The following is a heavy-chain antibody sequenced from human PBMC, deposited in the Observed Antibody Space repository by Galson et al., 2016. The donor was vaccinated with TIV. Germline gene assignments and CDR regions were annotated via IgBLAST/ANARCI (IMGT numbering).Heavy chain of an antibody. J-gene: IGHJ2*01. CDR1: GGPFSGYY. CDR3: ARSPMSPFDL. V-gene: IGHV4-34*01. D-gene: IGHD5/OR15-5a*01. CDR2: IDQSGNT. Sequence: ETLSLTCAVYGGPFSGYYWSWIRQPPGKGLEWIGEIDQSGNTRYNLSLKSRVTISLDMSKNQFSLKLTSVTAADTAMYYCARSPMSPFDLWGRGTLVTVSS.